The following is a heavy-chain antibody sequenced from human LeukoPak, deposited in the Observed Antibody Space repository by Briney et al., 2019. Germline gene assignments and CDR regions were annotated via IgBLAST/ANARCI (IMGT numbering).Heavy chain of an antibody. V-gene: IGHV3-30*02. CDR3: ARGITYYYDSSGTLHIDY. CDR2: IRYDGSNK. CDR1: GFTFSSYG. Sequence: GGSLRLSCAASGFTFSSYGMHWVRQAPGKGLEWVAFIRYDGSNKYYADSVKGRFTISRDNSKNTLYLQMNSLRAEDTAVYYCARGITYYYDSSGTLHIDYWGQGTLVTVSS. D-gene: IGHD3-22*01. J-gene: IGHJ4*02.